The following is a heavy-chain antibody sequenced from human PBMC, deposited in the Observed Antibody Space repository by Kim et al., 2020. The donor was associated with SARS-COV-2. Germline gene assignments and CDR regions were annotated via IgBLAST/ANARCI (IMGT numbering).Heavy chain of an antibody. CDR3: SKDYTTMIREVQFLDI. J-gene: IGHJ3*02. V-gene: IGHV3-23*01. CDR1: RFTFSIYA. D-gene: IGHD3-10*01. Sequence: GGSLRLSCAASRFTFSIYAMSWVRQAPGKGLEWVSGITSDGRTYYADSVKGRFTISRDNSKNTLFLQMNTLRLEDTAVYYGSKDYTTMIREVQFLDIWG. CDR2: ITSDGRT.